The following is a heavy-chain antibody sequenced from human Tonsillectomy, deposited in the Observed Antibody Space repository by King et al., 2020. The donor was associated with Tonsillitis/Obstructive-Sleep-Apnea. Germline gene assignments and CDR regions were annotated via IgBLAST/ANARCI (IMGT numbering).Heavy chain of an antibody. CDR1: GYNFANYW. Sequence: VQLVESGAEVKQPGESLKISCKGSGYNFANYWIGWVRQMPGKGLEWMGIIYPDDSDTRYSPSFQGQVTISADKSINPVSLQWSSLTASDTAMYYCASAQRYFYFEYWGQGTLVIVSS. CDR3: ASAQRYFYFEY. J-gene: IGHJ4*02. CDR2: IYPDDSDT. V-gene: IGHV5-51*01. D-gene: IGHD3-9*01.